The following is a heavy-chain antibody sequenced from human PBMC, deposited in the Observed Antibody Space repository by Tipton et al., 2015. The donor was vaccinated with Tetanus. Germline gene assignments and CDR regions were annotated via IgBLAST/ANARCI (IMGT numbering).Heavy chain of an antibody. CDR1: GFTFSSYG. J-gene: IGHJ4*02. D-gene: IGHD3-16*01. V-gene: IGHV3-33*01. Sequence: SLRLSCAASGFTFSSYGMHWVRQAPGKGLEWVAVIWYDGSNKYYADSVKGRFTISRDNSKNTLYLQMNSLRAEDSAVYYCARRQVEGGAHFDHWGQGTLVTVSS. CDR3: ARRQVEGGAHFDH. CDR2: IWYDGSNK.